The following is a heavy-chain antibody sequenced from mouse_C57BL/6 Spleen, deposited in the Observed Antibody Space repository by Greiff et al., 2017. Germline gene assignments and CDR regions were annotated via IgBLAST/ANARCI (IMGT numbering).Heavy chain of an antibody. CDR3: ARVYYGSSYDFDY. D-gene: IGHD1-1*01. CDR1: GYTFTSYW. J-gene: IGHJ2*01. V-gene: IGHV1-64*01. Sequence: VQLQQPGAELVKPGASVKLSCKASGYTFTSYWMHWVKQRPGQGLEWIGMIHPNSGSTNYNEKFQSKATLTVDKSSSTAYMQLSSLTSEDSAVXYCARVYYGSSYDFDYWGKGTTLTVSS. CDR2: IHPNSGST.